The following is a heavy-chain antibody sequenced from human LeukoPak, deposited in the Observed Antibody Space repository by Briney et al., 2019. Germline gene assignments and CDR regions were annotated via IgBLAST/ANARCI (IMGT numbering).Heavy chain of an antibody. CDR3: VHRTSVTSVDH. CDR2: IYGDDDK. CDR1: GFSLNTHAVV. D-gene: IGHD4-17*01. Sequence: SGPTLVNPTQTLTLTCTFSGFSLNTHAVVVGWVRQPPGQALEWLTFIYGDDDKRHSPSLESRLTITKDTSKNQVVLTMTDMDYVDTATYYCVHRTSVTSVDHWGQGTLVTVSS. V-gene: IGHV2-5*02. J-gene: IGHJ4*02.